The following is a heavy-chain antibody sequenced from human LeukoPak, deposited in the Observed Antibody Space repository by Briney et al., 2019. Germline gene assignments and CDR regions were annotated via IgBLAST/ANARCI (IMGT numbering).Heavy chain of an antibody. CDR3: ARDIGNYYYMDV. V-gene: IGHV4-59*01. Sequence: SQTLSLTCTVSGGSISSYYWSWLRQPPGKGLEWIGYIFYSGSTNYNPSLKSRVTISVDTSKNQFSLKLSSVTAADTAVYYCARDIGNYYYMDVWGKGTTVTVSS. CDR2: IFYSGST. D-gene: IGHD1-14*01. J-gene: IGHJ6*03. CDR1: GGSISSYY.